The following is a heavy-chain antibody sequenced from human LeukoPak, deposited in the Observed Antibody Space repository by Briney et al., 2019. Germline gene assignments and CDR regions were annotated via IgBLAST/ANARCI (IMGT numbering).Heavy chain of an antibody. D-gene: IGHD2-15*01. CDR1: GYTFTSYV. V-gene: IGHV1-18*01. Sequence: ASVKVSCRASGYTFTSYVISWVRQAPGQGRERMGWISGYNGNTNYAQKRQGRVTMTTDTSTSTAHMELRSLRSDDTAVYCCAIVCSGGSCYPGGFDYWGQGTLVTVSS. CDR3: AIVCSGGSCYPGGFDY. J-gene: IGHJ4*02. CDR2: ISGYNGNT.